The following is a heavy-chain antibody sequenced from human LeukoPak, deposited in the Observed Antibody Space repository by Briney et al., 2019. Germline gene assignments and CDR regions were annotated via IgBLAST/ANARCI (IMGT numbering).Heavy chain of an antibody. J-gene: IGHJ4*02. CDR1: GGSISSSSYY. CDR2: IYYSGST. V-gene: IGHV4-39*07. Sequence: PSETLSLTCAVSGGSISSSSYYWGWIRQPPGKGLEWIGSIYYSGSTYYNPSLKSRVTISVDTSKNQFSLKLSSVTAADTAVYYCARDVVVTATQTTDYWGQGTLVTVSS. D-gene: IGHD2-21*02. CDR3: ARDVVVTATQTTDY.